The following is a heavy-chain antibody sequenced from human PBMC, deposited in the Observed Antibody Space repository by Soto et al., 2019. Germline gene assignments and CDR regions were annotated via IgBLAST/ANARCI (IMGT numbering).Heavy chain of an antibody. V-gene: IGHV3-7*01. J-gene: IGHJ6*02. D-gene: IGHD6-13*01. CDR2: IKQDGSEK. CDR1: GFTFSSYW. Sequence: GGSLRLSCAASGFTFSSYWMSWVRQAPGKGLEWVANIKQDGSEKYYVDSVKGRFTISRDNAKNSLYLQMNSLRAEDTAVYYCARDSSSWSYYYYYYGMDVWGQGTTVTVS. CDR3: ARDSSSWSYYYYYYGMDV.